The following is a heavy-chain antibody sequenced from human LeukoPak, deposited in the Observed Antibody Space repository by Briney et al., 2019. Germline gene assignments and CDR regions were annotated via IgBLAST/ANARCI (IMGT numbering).Heavy chain of an antibody. D-gene: IGHD1-26*01. CDR3: ATKFSGSYYADSFTWFDP. CDR2: INHSGST. Sequence: PSETLSLTCTVSGGSISNNSYYWGWIRQPPGKGLEWIGEINHSGSTNYNPSLKSRVTISVDTSKNQFSLKLSSVTAADTAVYYCATKFSGSYYADSFTWFDPWGQGTLVTVSS. J-gene: IGHJ5*02. V-gene: IGHV4-39*07. CDR1: GGSISNNSYY.